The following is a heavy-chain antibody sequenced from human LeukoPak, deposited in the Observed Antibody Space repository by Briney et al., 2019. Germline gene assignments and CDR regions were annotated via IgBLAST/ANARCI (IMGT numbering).Heavy chain of an antibody. CDR2: ISDSGGST. CDR1: GFTFSNYA. J-gene: IGHJ5*02. D-gene: IGHD6-19*01. CDR3: ARRFSGWSSHWFDP. V-gene: IGHV3-23*01. Sequence: GGSLRLSCAASGFTFSNYAMSWVRQAPGKGLELVSAISDSGGSTYYTDSVKGRFTISRDNTKKSLYLQMYSLRAEDTAIYYCARRFSGWSSHWFDPWGQGTLVTVSS.